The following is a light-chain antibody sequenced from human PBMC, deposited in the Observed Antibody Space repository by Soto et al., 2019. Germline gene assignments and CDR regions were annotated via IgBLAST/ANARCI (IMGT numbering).Light chain of an antibody. CDR1: SSDVGGYNY. CDR2: EVS. Sequence: QSALTQPASVSGSPGQSITISCTGTSSDVGGYNYVSWYQQHPGKAPKLMIYEVSNRPSGVSNRFSGSKSGNTASLTISGLQAEDEADYYCSSYTSSSTSIVFGTGNKLTVL. V-gene: IGLV2-14*01. J-gene: IGLJ1*01. CDR3: SSYTSSSTSIV.